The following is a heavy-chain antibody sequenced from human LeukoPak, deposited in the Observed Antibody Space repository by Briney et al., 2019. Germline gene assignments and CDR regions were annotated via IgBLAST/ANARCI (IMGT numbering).Heavy chain of an antibody. V-gene: IGHV1-2*02. D-gene: IGHD3-10*01. J-gene: IGHJ5*02. Sequence: ASVKVSCKASGYTFTAYYIHWVRQAPGQGLEWMAWINPDSGGTNYAQKFQGRATVTGDTSISTAYMELSSLRYDDTAVYYCATGSSSRSLDPWGQGTLVAVSS. CDR2: INPDSGGT. CDR1: GYTFTAYY. CDR3: ATGSSSRSLDP.